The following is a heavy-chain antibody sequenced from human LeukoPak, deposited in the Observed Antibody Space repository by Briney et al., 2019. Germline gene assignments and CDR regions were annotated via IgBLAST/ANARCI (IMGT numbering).Heavy chain of an antibody. V-gene: IGHV3-23*01. Sequence: GGSLRLSCAASGFTFSSYAMSWVRQAPGKGLEWVSAISGSGGSTYYADSVKGRFTISRDNPKNTLYLQMNSLRAEDTAVYYCAKGPGYSSYPVGDYWGQGTLVTVSS. CDR3: AKGPGYSSYPVGDY. J-gene: IGHJ4*02. CDR1: GFTFSSYA. CDR2: ISGSGGST. D-gene: IGHD6-13*01.